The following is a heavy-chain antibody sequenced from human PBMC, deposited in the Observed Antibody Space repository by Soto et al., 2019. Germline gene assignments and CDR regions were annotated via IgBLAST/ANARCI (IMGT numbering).Heavy chain of an antibody. Sequence: PGGSLRLSCAASGFTLSSYAMSWVRQAPGEGLEWVSALSGTGDSADYANSVKGRFTISRDDSKTTLYLQMRSLRAEDTAIYYCARDSGNYGSGGFAHWGQGPRVTVSS. J-gene: IGHJ4*02. CDR3: ARDSGNYGSGGFAH. CDR1: GFTLSSYA. V-gene: IGHV3-23*01. D-gene: IGHD3-10*01. CDR2: LSGTGDSA.